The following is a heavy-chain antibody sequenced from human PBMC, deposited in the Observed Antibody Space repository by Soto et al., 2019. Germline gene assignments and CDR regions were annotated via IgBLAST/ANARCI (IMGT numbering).Heavy chain of an antibody. D-gene: IGHD5-12*01. CDR1: GFTFSSYA. CDR3: AKARYSGYDFPSLNFDY. CDR2: ISGSGGST. Sequence: GGSLRLSCAASGFTFSSYAMSWVRQAPGKGLEWVSAISGSGGSTYYADSVKGRFTISRDNSKNTLYLQMNSLRAEDTAVYYCAKARYSGYDFPSLNFDYWGQGTLVTVSS. J-gene: IGHJ4*02. V-gene: IGHV3-23*01.